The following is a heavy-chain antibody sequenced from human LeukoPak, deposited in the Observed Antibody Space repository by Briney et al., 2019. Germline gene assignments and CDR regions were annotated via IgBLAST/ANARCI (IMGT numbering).Heavy chain of an antibody. J-gene: IGHJ6*02. CDR2: IYHSGST. CDR3: ARDGSIRGYYYGMDV. Sequence: RSSETLSLTCAVSGGSISSGGYSWSWIRQPPGKGLEWIGYIYHSGSTYYNPSLKSRVTISVDRSKNQFSLKLSSVTAADTAVYYCARDGSIRGYYYGMDVWGQGTTVTVSS. D-gene: IGHD1-26*01. CDR1: GGSISSGGYS. V-gene: IGHV4-30-2*01.